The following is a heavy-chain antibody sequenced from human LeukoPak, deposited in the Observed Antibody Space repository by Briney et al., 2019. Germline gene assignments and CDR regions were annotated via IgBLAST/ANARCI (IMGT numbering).Heavy chain of an antibody. V-gene: IGHV3-23*01. J-gene: IGHJ4*02. Sequence: GGSLRLSCTASGFTFRSYAMSWVRQGPGKGLEWVSGISGSGDSTSYADSVKGRFTISRDCSQNTVYLQMSSLRVEDTALYYCTKDKYFTNKPYYFDYWGQGTLVTVSS. CDR1: GFTFRSYA. D-gene: IGHD2/OR15-2a*01. CDR2: ISGSGDST. CDR3: TKDKYFTNKPYYFDY.